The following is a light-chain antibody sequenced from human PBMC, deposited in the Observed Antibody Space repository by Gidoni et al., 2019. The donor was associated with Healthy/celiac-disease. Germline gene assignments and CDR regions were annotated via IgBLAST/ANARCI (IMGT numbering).Light chain of an antibody. CDR1: SSDVGGYNY. CDR3: SSYTSSIPSWV. CDR2: EVS. V-gene: IGLV2-14*01. J-gene: IGLJ3*02. Sequence: QSALTQPASVSGSPGRSITISCTGTSSDVGGYNYVSWYQQHPGKAPKLMIYEVSNRPSGVSNRFSGSKSGNTASLTISGLQAEDEADYYCSSYTSSIPSWVFGGGTKLTVL.